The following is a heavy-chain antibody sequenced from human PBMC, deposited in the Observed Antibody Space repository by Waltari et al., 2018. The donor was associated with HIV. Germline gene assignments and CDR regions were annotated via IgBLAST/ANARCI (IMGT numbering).Heavy chain of an antibody. CDR1: GGSFSGYS. J-gene: IGHJ5*02. CDR2: INHSGGT. CDR3: ARILRFLEGLGGYWFDP. D-gene: IGHD3-3*01. Sequence: QVQLQQWGAGLLKPSETLSLTCAVYGGSFSGYSWSWIRQPPGKGLEWIGEINHSGGTNYNPSLKSRLTISVDTSKNQFSLKLSSVTAADTAVYYCARILRFLEGLGGYWFDPWGQGTLVTVSS. V-gene: IGHV4-34*02.